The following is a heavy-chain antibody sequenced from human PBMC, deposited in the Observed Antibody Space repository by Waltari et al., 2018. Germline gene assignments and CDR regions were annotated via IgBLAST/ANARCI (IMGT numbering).Heavy chain of an antibody. CDR3: TRDRGAPATAMGFDS. CDR1: GFTVSNSY. V-gene: IGHV3-53*01. CDR2: IYSEGHT. Sequence: EVQVEESGGDLIQPGGSLRLSCAVSGFTVSNSYMSWVRQAPGKGRVWVSIIYSEGHTNYADSVKDRFISSRDNSKNTVDLQMSSLRVEDTAMYYCTRDRGAPATAMGFDSWGQGTLVTVSS. J-gene: IGHJ4*02. D-gene: IGHD5-18*01.